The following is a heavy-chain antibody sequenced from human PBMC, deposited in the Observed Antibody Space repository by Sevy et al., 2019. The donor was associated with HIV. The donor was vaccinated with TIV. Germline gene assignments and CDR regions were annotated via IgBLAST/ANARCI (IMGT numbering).Heavy chain of an antibody. D-gene: IGHD3-16*01. V-gene: IGHV3-74*01. CDR1: GFSITSYW. Sequence: GGSLRLSCAGSGFSITSYWMNWVRQAPGKGLVWVSRMNEDGSVTNHAASVRGRFTITRDNAKNTLYLQMNSLRVEDTAVYYCVKDFGGPTDYWGQGTLVTVSS. J-gene: IGHJ4*02. CDR3: VKDFGGPTDY. CDR2: MNEDGSVT.